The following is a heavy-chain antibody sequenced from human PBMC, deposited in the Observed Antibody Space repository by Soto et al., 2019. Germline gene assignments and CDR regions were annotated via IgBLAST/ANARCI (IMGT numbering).Heavy chain of an antibody. CDR3: AKPSYIRAWQITETPLDY. CDR1: GFIFSSYG. CDR2: ISYDEGKK. Sequence: GGSLRLSCAASGFIFSSYGMHWVRQAPGKGLEWVAFISYDEGKKYYSDSVKGRFTISRDISKSTLYLQMNSLRAEDTAVYYCAKPSYIRAWQITETPLDYWGQGTLVTVSS. J-gene: IGHJ4*02. D-gene: IGHD1-20*01. V-gene: IGHV3-30*18.